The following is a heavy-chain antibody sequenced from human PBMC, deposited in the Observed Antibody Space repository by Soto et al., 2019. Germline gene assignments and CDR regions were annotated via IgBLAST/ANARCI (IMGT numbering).Heavy chain of an antibody. Sequence: QVQLVQSGAEVKKPGSSVKVSCKASGGTFSSYTISWVRQAPGQGLEWMGRIIPILGIANYAQKFQGRVTITADKSTSTAYMEVSSLRSEDTAVYYCARSTYDSSGYYFYWGQGTLVTVSS. J-gene: IGHJ4*02. V-gene: IGHV1-69*02. D-gene: IGHD3-22*01. CDR1: GGTFSSYT. CDR2: IIPILGIA. CDR3: ARSTYDSSGYYFY.